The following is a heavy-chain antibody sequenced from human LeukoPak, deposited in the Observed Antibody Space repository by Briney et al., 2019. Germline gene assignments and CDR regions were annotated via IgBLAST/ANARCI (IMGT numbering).Heavy chain of an antibody. CDR2: ISYDGSNK. CDR1: GFSFSNFG. Sequence: TGGSLRLSCAASGFSFSNFGMHWVRQAPGKGLEWVAVISYDGSNKYFADSVKGRFTISRDNSKNTLYLQMNNLRAEDTAVYYCATQDGYDNSGHYGYWGQGTLVTVSS. D-gene: IGHD3-22*01. CDR3: ATQDGYDNSGHYGY. V-gene: IGHV3-30*03. J-gene: IGHJ4*02.